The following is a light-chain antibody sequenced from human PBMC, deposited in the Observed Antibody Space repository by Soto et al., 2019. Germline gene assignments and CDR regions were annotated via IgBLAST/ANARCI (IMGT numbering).Light chain of an antibody. V-gene: IGLV2-14*01. J-gene: IGLJ1*01. CDR3: GSYTSTDTPFV. CDR2: EVN. Sequence: QSALAQPSSVSGSPGQSITISCTGTSTDVGGYNYVSWYQHHPGKGPKLIIYEVNNRPSGVSDRFSGSKSGNTASLTISNLEAEDEYEYYSGSYTSTDTPFVFGTATKVTVL. CDR1: STDVGGYNY.